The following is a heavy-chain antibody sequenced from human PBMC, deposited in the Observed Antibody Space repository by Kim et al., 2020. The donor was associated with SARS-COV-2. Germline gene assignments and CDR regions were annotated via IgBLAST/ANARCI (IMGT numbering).Heavy chain of an antibody. CDR2: IKSKTDGETT. Sequence: GGSLRLSCATSGFTFSNAWMTWVRQAPGKGLEWVGHIKSKTDGETTDYAAPVRGRFTISRDDSKNTLYLQMNSLRAEDTAVYYCAKDEKGIAVAVCYYWGQGTLVTVSS. CDR3: AKDEKGIAVAVCYY. V-gene: IGHV3-15*01. J-gene: IGHJ4*02. D-gene: IGHD6-19*01. CDR1: GFTFSNAW.